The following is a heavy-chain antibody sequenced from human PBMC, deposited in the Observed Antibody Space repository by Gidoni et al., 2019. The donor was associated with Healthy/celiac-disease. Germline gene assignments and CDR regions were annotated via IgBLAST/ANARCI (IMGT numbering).Heavy chain of an antibody. CDR2: IYYSGST. V-gene: IGHV4-39*02. J-gene: IGHJ5*02. D-gene: IGHD2-15*01. CDR3: AREGLDIVVVVAANGWFDP. CDR1: GGSISSSSYY. Sequence: QLQLQESGPGLVKPSETLSLTCTVSGGSISSSSYYWGWIRQPPGKGLEWIGSIYYSGSTYYNPSLKSRVTISVDTSKNQFSLKLSSVTAADTAVYYCAREGLDIVVVVAANGWFDPWGQGTLVTVSS.